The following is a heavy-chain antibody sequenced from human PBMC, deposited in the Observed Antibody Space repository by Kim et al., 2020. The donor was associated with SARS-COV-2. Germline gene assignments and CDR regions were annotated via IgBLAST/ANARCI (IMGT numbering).Heavy chain of an antibody. CDR3: ARDGPAASIYLDY. J-gene: IGHJ4*02. V-gene: IGHV3-74*01. CDR1: GFTFSSYW. D-gene: IGHD2-2*01. CDR2: INSDGSST. Sequence: GGSLRLSCAASGFTFSSYWMHWVRQAPGKGLVWVSRINSDGSSTSCADSVKGRFTISRDNAKNTLYLQMNSLRAEDTAVYYCARDGPAASIYLDYWGQGTLVTVSS.